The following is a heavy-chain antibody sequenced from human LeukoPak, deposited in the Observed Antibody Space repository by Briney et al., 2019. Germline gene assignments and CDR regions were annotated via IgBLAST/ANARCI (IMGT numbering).Heavy chain of an antibody. J-gene: IGHJ5*02. CDR1: GGSISSGTYY. D-gene: IGHD2-15*01. CDR2: IYYSGST. Sequence: SETLSLTCTVSGGSISSGTYYWGWVRQPPGKGLEWIGSIYYSGSTSYNPSLKSRVTISVDTSKNQFSLKLSSVTAADTAVYYCARRLGYCSGGSCPSPNWFDPWGQGTLVTVSS. V-gene: IGHV4-39*01. CDR3: ARRLGYCSGGSCPSPNWFDP.